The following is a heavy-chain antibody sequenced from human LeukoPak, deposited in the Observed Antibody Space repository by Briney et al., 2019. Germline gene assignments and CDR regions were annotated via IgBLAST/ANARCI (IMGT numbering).Heavy chain of an antibody. CDR2: INPSGGST. D-gene: IGHD4-23*01. J-gene: IGHJ3*02. CDR3: ARGGGNPRDAFDI. V-gene: IGHV1-46*01. Sequence: GASGKVSCKASGYTFTSYYMHWVRQAPGQGLEWMGIINPSGGSTSYAQKFQGGVTMTSDTSTITVYMELSSLRSEDTAVYYCARGGGNPRDAFDIWGQGTMVTVSS. CDR1: GYTFTSYY.